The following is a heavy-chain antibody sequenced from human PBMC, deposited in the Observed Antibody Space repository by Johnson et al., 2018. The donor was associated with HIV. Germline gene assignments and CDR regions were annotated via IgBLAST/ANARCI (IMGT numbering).Heavy chain of an antibody. Sequence: MLLVESGGGLVQPGGSLRVSCAASGFTFSRYWMSWVRQAPGKGLEWVANIKQDGSEKYYVDSVKGRFSLSRDNSKNTLYLQMNSRRAEDKAVYYCANTSPGSGSFGAFDIWGQGTMVTVSS. CDR3: ANTSPGSGSFGAFDI. J-gene: IGHJ3*02. V-gene: IGHV3-7*01. CDR2: IKQDGSEK. CDR1: GFTFSRYW. D-gene: IGHD3-10*01.